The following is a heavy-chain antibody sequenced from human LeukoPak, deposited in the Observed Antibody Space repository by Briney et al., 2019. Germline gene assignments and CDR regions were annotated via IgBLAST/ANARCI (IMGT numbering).Heavy chain of an antibody. CDR2: INSDGSST. V-gene: IGHV3-74*01. D-gene: IGHD4-17*01. CDR1: GFTFSSFW. J-gene: IGHJ4*02. CDR3: AREPSNYGDHYFDY. Sequence: GGSLRLSCAASGFTFSSFWMHWVRQVPGKGLVWVSHINSDGSSTSSADSVKGRFTISRDNAKNTLYLQMNSLRAEDTAVYYCAREPSNYGDHYFDYWGQGTLVTVSS.